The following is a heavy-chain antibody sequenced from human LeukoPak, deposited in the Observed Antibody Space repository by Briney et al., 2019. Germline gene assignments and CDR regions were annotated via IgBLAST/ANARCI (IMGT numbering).Heavy chain of an antibody. CDR2: ISGSGGDT. D-gene: IGHD5-18*01. Sequence: PGGSLRLSCAVSGFAFSDYYMSWIRQAPGKGLGWVWTISGSGGDTYYADSVKGRFTISRGNSKNTLYLQMNSLRVEDTAEYYCAKDTPRGYNYGYFDYCGQETLLTVSS. CDR3: AKDTPRGYNYGYFDY. V-gene: IGHV3-23*01. J-gene: IGHJ4*02. CDR1: GFAFSDYY.